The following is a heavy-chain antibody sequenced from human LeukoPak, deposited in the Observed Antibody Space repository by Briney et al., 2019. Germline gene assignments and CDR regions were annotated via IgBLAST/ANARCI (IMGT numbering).Heavy chain of an antibody. Sequence: GGSLRLSCAASGFTFSSYEMNWVRQAPGKGLEWVSGVGGSGESTYYADSVKGRVTISRDNFKNTLYLQMNSLRVEETAIYYCAKHYYGDYGLAWFASWGQGPLVTVSS. D-gene: IGHD4-17*01. V-gene: IGHV3-23*01. CDR1: GFTFSSYE. CDR3: AKHYYGDYGLAWFAS. J-gene: IGHJ5*01. CDR2: VGGSGEST.